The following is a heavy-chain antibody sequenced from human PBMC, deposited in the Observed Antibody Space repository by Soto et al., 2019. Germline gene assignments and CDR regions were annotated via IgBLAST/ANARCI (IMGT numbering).Heavy chain of an antibody. D-gene: IGHD6-6*01. J-gene: IGHJ4*02. Sequence: ALVKVSCKASGYTFTGYYMHWVRQAPGQGPEWMGWINPNSGGTNYAQKFQGWVTMTRDTSIRTAYMELSRLRSDDTAVYYCARASSSSSGGDYWGQGTLVTVSS. CDR1: GYTFTGYY. CDR3: ARASSSSSGGDY. V-gene: IGHV1-2*04. CDR2: INPNSGGT.